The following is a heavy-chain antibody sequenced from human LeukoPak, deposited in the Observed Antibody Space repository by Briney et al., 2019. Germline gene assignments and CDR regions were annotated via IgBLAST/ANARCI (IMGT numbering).Heavy chain of an antibody. D-gene: IGHD6-13*01. CDR1: GFTFSDYY. Sequence: PGGSLRLSCAASGFTFSDYYMSWIRQAPGKGLEWVSYISSSGSTIYYADSVKGRFTISRDNAKNSLYLQMNSLRAEDTAVYYCARFSSWYHNWFDPWGQGTLVTVSS. V-gene: IGHV3-11*01. J-gene: IGHJ5*02. CDR2: ISSSGSTI. CDR3: ARFSSWYHNWFDP.